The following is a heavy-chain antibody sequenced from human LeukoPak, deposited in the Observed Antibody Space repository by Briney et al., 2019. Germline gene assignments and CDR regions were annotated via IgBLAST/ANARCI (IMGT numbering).Heavy chain of an antibody. Sequence: PGGSLRLSCAASGFTFSSYAMHWVRQAPGKGLEWVAVISYDGSNKYYADSVKGRFTISRDNSKNTLYLQMNSLRAEDTAVYYCARVVGYSYGFGIDYWGQGTLVTVSS. D-gene: IGHD5-18*01. CDR1: GFTFSSYA. V-gene: IGHV3-30-3*01. J-gene: IGHJ4*02. CDR2: ISYDGSNK. CDR3: ARVVGYSYGFGIDY.